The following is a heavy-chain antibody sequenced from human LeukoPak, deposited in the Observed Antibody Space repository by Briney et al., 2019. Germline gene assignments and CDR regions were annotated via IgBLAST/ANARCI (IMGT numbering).Heavy chain of an antibody. V-gene: IGHV4-39*07. CDR1: GGSISSSSYY. CDR3: ASSIFGVVITVYFDY. J-gene: IGHJ4*02. CDR2: IYYSGST. D-gene: IGHD3-3*01. Sequence: PSETLSLTCTVSGGSISSSSYYWGWIRQPPGKGLEWIGSIYYSGSTYYNPSLKSRVTISVDTSKNQFSLKLSSVTAADTAVYYCASSIFGVVITVYFDYWGQGTLVTVSS.